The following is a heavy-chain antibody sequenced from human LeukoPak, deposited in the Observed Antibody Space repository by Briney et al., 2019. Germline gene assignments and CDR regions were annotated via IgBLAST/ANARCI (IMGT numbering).Heavy chain of an antibody. CDR3: ARDKKSGESSEIDY. CDR2: INRDGSAT. Sequence: GGSLRLSCAASGFTFSNYWVHWVRQAPGKGLVWASRINRDGSATNYADSVKGRFTVSRDNAKNTLNLQMNSLRAEDTAVYYCARDKKSGESSEIDYWGQGTLVTVSS. V-gene: IGHV3-74*01. J-gene: IGHJ4*02. D-gene: IGHD3-10*01. CDR1: GFTFSNYW.